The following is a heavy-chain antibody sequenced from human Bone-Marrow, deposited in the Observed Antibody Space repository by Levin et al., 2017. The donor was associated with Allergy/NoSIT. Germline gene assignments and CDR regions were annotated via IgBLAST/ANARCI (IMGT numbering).Heavy chain of an antibody. D-gene: IGHD3-9*01. V-gene: IGHV3-33*01. CDR3: ARGQAYYDILTGYLNWFDP. J-gene: IGHJ5*02. CDR2: IWYDGSNK. CDR1: GFTFSSYG. Sequence: GGSLRLSCAASGFTFSSYGMHWVRQAPGKGLEWVAVIWYDGSNKYYADSVKGRFTISRDNSKNTLYLQMNSLRAEDTAVYYCARGQAYYDILTGYLNWFDPWGQGTLVTVSS.